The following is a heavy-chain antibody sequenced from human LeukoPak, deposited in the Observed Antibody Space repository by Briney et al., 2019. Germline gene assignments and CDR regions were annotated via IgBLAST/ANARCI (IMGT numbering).Heavy chain of an antibody. CDR2: IYYSGST. D-gene: IGHD7-27*01. CDR1: GGSVSSGSYY. J-gene: IGHJ4*02. Sequence: PSETLSLTCTVSGGSVSSGSYYWRWIRQPPGKGLEWIGYIYYSGSTNYNPSLKSRVTISVDTSKNQFSLKLSSVTAADTAVYYCARRHWGLNWGSTPFDYWGQGTLVTVSS. V-gene: IGHV4-61*01. CDR3: ARRHWGLNWGSTPFDY.